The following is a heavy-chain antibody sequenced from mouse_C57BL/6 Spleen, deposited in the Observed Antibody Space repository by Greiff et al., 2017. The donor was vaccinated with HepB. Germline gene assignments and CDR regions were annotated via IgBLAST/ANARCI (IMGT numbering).Heavy chain of an antibody. J-gene: IGHJ2*01. V-gene: IGHV1-15*01. CDR2: IDPETGGT. CDR3: TRRGTTVVAVDY. Sequence: QVQLQQSGAELVRPGASVTLSCKASGYTFTDYEMHWVKQTPVHGLEWIGAIDPETGGTAYNQKFKGKAILTADTSSSTAYMELRSLTSEDSAVYYCTRRGTTVVAVDYWGQGTTLTVSS. D-gene: IGHD1-1*01. CDR1: GYTFTDYE.